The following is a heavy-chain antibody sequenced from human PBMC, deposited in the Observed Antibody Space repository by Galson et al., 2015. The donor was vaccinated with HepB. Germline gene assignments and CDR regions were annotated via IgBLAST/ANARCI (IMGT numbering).Heavy chain of an antibody. V-gene: IGHV3-30*18. D-gene: IGHD3-3*01. CDR2: ISQDDSEK. CDR1: GFNFRNYV. J-gene: IGHJ6*02. CDR3: TKERYSIFGVTLVADSGMDV. Sequence: SLRLSCAASGFNFRNYVMNWVRQAPGKGLEWVAIISQDDSEKYYEDSVRGRFAISRDNSNNTLYLHMSSLRPGDTAMYYCTKERYSIFGVTLVADSGMDVWGQGTTVSVSS.